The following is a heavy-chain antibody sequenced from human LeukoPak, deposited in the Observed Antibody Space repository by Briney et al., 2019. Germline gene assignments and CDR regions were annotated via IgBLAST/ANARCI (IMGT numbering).Heavy chain of an antibody. CDR3: ARGRYSSSSGGFDY. CDR1: GFTFDEYG. Sequence: PGGSLRLSCAASGFTFDEYGMGWVRQAPGKGLEWVSGINWNGGSTGYADSVKGRFTISRDNAKNSLYLQMNSLRAEDTALYYCARGRYSSSSGGFDYWGQGTLVTVSS. J-gene: IGHJ4*02. CDR2: INWNGGST. V-gene: IGHV3-20*04. D-gene: IGHD6-6*01.